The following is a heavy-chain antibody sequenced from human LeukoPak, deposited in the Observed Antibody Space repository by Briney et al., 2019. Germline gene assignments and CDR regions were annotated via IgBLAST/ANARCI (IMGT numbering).Heavy chain of an antibody. V-gene: IGHV3-23*01. CDR2: ITNGGTT. D-gene: IGHD4-11*01. J-gene: IGHJ4*02. CDR1: GLPFSSYA. CDR3: AKYLRRQQWAWGGAYETLDY. Sequence: PGGSVRLSSTASGLPFSSYAMNWVRQAPGKGLVWVSVITNGGTTYYADSVKGRFTISRDNSMDTLFLQMNSLRAEVTAIDYCAKYLRRQQWAWGGAYETLDYWGQGTLVTVSS.